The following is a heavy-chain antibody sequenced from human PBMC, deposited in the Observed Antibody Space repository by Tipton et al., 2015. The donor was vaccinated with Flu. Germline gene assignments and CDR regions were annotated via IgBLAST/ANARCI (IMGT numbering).Heavy chain of an antibody. CDR1: GFSFSPYW. D-gene: IGHD3-10*01. J-gene: IGHJ4*02. CDR2: VSSSSTYT. CDR3: ARDEGETWSSTFDL. Sequence: SLRLSCRGSGFSFSPYWMSWVRQAPGKGLEWLASVSSSSTYTYYSDSAKGRFTISRDDAQSSVLLQMTSLRAEDTAVYYCARDEGETWSSTFDLWGRGTLVTVSS. V-gene: IGHV3-21*06.